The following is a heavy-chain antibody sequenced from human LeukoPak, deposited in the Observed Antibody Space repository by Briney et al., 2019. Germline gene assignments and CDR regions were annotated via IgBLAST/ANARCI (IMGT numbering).Heavy chain of an antibody. J-gene: IGHJ3*01. CDR2: IIPIFTSA. D-gene: IGHD1-26*01. V-gene: IGHV1-69*13. CDR3: ARGPQVGAFDL. CDR1: GGTISNYV. Sequence: ASVKVSCKASGGTISNYVISWVRQAPGQGLEWMGGIIPIFTSANYAQKFQGRVTITADESTSTAYMELSSLRSEDTAVYYCARGPQVGAFDLWGQGTMVTVSP.